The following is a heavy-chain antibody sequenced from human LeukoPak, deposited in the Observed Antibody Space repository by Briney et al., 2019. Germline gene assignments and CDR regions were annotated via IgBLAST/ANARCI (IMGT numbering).Heavy chain of an antibody. CDR2: INWNGGST. Sequence: PGGSLRLSCAASGFTFDDYGMSWVRQAPGKGLEWVSGINWNGGSTGYADSVKGRFTISRDNAKNSLYLQMNSLRAEDTALYYCARVALCYDSSGQGGAINAFDIWGQGTMVTVSS. CDR3: ARVALCYDSSGQGGAINAFDI. CDR1: GFTFDDYG. V-gene: IGHV3-20*04. D-gene: IGHD3-22*01. J-gene: IGHJ3*02.